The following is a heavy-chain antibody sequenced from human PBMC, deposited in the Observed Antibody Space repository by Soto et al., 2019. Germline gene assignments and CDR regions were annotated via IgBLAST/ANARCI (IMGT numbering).Heavy chain of an antibody. CDR2: IYYSGST. CDR1: GGSISSGGYY. D-gene: IGHD3-10*01. V-gene: IGHV4-31*03. CDR3: ARDSYYYGSGSFPL. J-gene: IGHJ4*02. Sequence: PSETLSLTCTVSGGSISSGGYYWSWIRQHPGKGLEWIGYIYYSGSTYYNPSLKSRVTISVDTSKNQFSLKLSSVTAADTAVYYGARDSYYYGSGSFPLWGQGTLVTVSS.